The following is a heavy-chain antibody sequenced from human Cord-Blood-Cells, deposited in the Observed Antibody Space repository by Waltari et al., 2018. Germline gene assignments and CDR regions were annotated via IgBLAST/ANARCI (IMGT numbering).Heavy chain of an antibody. V-gene: IGHV1-69*10. J-gene: IGHJ5*02. D-gene: IGHD6-25*01. Sequence: QVQLVQSGAEVKKPGSSVKVSCKASGGTFSSYAISWVRQAPGQGLEWMGGISPILGIANYAPKVQGRVTITADKSTSTAYMELSSLRSEDTAVYYCARGAPGFNWFDPWGQGTLVTVSS. CDR1: GGTFSSYA. CDR2: ISPILGIA. CDR3: ARGAPGFNWFDP.